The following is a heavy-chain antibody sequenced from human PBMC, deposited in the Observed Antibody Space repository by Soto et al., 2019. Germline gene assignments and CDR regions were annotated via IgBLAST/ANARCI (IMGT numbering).Heavy chain of an antibody. Sequence: QVQLQQWGAGLLKPSETLSLTCTVNGGSLTGYYWSWICQPPGKGLEWIGEVKDGGSTNYSPSLRGRVPISADTAKNHFSLRLNSVTAADTAVYFCARGQEGIVATHWDQGALVTVSS. J-gene: IGHJ4*02. CDR3: ARGQEGIVATH. V-gene: IGHV4-34*01. CDR1: GGSLTGYY. D-gene: IGHD5-12*01. CDR2: VKDGGST.